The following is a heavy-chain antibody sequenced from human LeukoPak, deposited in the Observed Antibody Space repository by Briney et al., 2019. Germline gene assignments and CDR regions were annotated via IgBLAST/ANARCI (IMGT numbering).Heavy chain of an antibody. CDR3: ARALGYCSRTSCKPINFDY. J-gene: IGHJ4*02. V-gene: IGHV3-21*01. Sequence: PGGSLRLSCAASGFTFSSYSMNWVRQAPGKGLEWVSSISSSSSYIYYADSVKGRFTISRDNAKNSLYLQMNSLRAEDRAVYYCARALGYCSRTSCKPINFDYWGQGTLVTVSS. CDR2: ISSSSSYI. CDR1: GFTFSSYS. D-gene: IGHD2-2*01.